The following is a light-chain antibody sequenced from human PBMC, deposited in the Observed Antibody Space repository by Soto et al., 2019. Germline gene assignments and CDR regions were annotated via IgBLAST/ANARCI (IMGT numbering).Light chain of an antibody. CDR3: QQYADWPTT. Sequence: EIVLTQSPATLSLSPGGRATLSCRASQSVSLSLAWYQQKPGQAPRLLIYDASKRASGFPARFSGSGSGTAFTLTITSLQSDDFGVYYCQQYADWPTTFGQGTRVEIK. J-gene: IGKJ1*01. V-gene: IGKV3-11*01. CDR1: QSVSLS. CDR2: DAS.